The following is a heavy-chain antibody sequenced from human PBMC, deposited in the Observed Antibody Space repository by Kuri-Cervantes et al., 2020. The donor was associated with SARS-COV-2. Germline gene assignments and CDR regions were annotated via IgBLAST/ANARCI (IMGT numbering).Heavy chain of an antibody. CDR1: GFTFSSYW. V-gene: IGHV3-7*03. J-gene: IGHJ5*02. CDR3: ARKTATPPDWFDP. D-gene: IGHD6-25*01. CDR2: IKQDGSEK. Sequence: GESLKISCAASGFTFSSYWMSWVRQAPGKGLEWVANIKQDGSEKYYVDSVKGRFTISRDNAKNSLYLQMNSLRAEDTAVYYCARKTATPPDWFDPWGQGTLVTVSS.